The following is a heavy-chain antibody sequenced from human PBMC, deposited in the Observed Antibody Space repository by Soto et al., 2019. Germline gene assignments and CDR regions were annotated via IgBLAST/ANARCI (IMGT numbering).Heavy chain of an antibody. CDR3: ARDVSPGSSGYYLAAFDI. Sequence: EVQLVESGGGLVQPGGSLRLSCAASGFTFGNYWMTWVRQAPGKGLEWVANIKGDGSAKSYLDSVRGRFTVSRDNAENSLFLQMNILRAEDTALYYCARDVSPGSSGYYLAAFDIWGQGTMVTVS. D-gene: IGHD6-25*01. CDR1: GFTFGNYW. CDR2: IKGDGSAK. V-gene: IGHV3-7*05. J-gene: IGHJ3*02.